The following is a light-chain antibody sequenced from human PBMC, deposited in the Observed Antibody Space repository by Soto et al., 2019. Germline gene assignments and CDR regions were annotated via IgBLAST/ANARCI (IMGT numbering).Light chain of an antibody. V-gene: IGKV3-15*01. CDR1: QSISSN. Sequence: EIAVTPFSGNPSGSQGARAHLPFRASQSISSNLAWFQQKPGQAPRLLIYDASTMATGFPARFSGSGSGTEFTLTISSLQSEDFAVYYCQKYNNWPLTCGGGTKVDIK. J-gene: IGKJ4*01. CDR3: QKYNNWPLT. CDR2: DAS.